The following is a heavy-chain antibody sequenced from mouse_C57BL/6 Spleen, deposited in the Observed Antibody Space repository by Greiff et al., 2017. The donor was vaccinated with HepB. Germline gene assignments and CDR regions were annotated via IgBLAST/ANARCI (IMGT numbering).Heavy chain of an antibody. CDR2: IDPSDSYT. CDR3: ARCRLSGTGDFDY. V-gene: IGHV1-69*01. CDR1: GYTFTSYW. Sequence: QVQLQQPGAELVMPGASVKLSCKASGYTFTSYWMHWVKQRPGQGLEWIGEIDPSDSYTNYNQKFKGKSTLTVDKSSSTAYMQLSSLTSEDSAVYYCARCRLSGTGDFDYWGQGTTLTVSS. J-gene: IGHJ2*01. D-gene: IGHD4-1*01.